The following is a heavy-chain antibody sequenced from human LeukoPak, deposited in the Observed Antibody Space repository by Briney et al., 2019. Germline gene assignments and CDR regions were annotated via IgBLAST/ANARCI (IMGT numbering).Heavy chain of an antibody. Sequence: GGSLRLSCAASGFTFSDYYMTWIRQAPGKGLEWVSAISGSGGSTYYADSVKGRFTISRDNSKNSLYLQMNSLRAEDTAVYYCAQQGLMVNFGYWGQGTLVTVSS. D-gene: IGHD5-18*01. CDR1: GFTFSDYY. CDR2: ISGSGGST. V-gene: IGHV3-23*01. CDR3: AQQGLMVNFGY. J-gene: IGHJ4*02.